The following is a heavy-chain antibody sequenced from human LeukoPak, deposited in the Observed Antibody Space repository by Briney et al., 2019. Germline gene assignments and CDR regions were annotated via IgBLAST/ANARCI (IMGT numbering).Heavy chain of an antibody. CDR1: GFTFSSYA. D-gene: IGHD3-10*01. V-gene: IGHV3-21*01. J-gene: IGHJ4*02. CDR3: ARDFGF. Sequence: GGSLRLSCAASGFTFSSYAMNWVRQAPGKGLEWVSNISTSSSDIYYADSLKGRFTISRDNAKNSLYLQMNSLRAEDTAVYYCARDFGFWGQGTLVTVSS. CDR2: ISTSSSDI.